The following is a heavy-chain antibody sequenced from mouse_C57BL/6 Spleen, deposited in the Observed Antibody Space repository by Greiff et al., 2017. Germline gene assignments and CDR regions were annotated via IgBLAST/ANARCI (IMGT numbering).Heavy chain of an antibody. Sequence: QVQLQQPGAELVKPGASVKMSCKASGYTFTSYWITWVKQRPGQGLEWIGDIYPGSGSTNYNEKFKSKATLTVDTSSSTAYMQLSSLTSADSAVYYCAREAIYYYGRFPFAYWGQGTLVTVSA. CDR1: GYTFTSYW. CDR3: AREAIYYYGRFPFAY. CDR2: IYPGSGST. J-gene: IGHJ3*01. V-gene: IGHV1-55*01. D-gene: IGHD1-1*01.